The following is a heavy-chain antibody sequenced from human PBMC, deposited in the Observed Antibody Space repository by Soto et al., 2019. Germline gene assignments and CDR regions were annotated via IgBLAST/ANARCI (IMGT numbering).Heavy chain of an antibody. J-gene: IGHJ5*02. V-gene: IGHV1-3*01. CDR1: GYTFNSYA. D-gene: IGHD3-3*01. Sequence: GVSVKVCCKASGYTFNSYAMHWVRQEPGQRLEWMGWINAGNGNTKYSQKFQGRVTITRDTSASTAYMELSSLRSEDTAVYYCARTYDFWSGYYSPHWFDPWGQGTLVTVSS. CDR2: INAGNGNT. CDR3: ARTYDFWSGYYSPHWFDP.